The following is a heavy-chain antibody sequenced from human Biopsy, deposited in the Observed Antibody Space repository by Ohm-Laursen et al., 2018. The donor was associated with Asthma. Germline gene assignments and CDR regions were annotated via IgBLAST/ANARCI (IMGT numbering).Heavy chain of an antibody. V-gene: IGHV1-18*01. J-gene: IGHJ6*02. CDR2: ISVYNGNT. D-gene: IGHD3-10*01. CDR1: GYTFNSAG. Sequence: ASVKVSCKTSGYTFNSAGITWARKAPGQGLEWMGWISVYNGNTKVAQKLQDRVTMITDTSTSTAYMELRSLRSDDTAVYFCARAVDYSHYYGIDVWGQGTTVTVS. CDR3: ARAVDYSHYYGIDV.